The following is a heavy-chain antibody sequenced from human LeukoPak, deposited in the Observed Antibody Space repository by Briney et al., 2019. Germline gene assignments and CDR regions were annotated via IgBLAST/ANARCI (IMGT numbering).Heavy chain of an antibody. J-gene: IGHJ4*02. V-gene: IGHV4-39*07. CDR2: FSSGGSA. D-gene: IGHD1-1*01. CDR1: GGSISSSSYY. Sequence: PSETLSLIRIVPGGSISSSSYYWASVRQSPGKGLEWIGTFSSGGSAYYNPSLTSRVSISKDTSDNQFSLRLCSVTAPATAVYYCARKQTGHMYDVWGQGTHVTVSS. CDR3: ARKQTGHMYDV.